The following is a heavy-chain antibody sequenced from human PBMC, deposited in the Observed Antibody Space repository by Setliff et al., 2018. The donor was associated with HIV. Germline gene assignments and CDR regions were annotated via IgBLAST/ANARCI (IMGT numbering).Heavy chain of an antibody. J-gene: IGHJ6*03. CDR1: GFTFDSYS. D-gene: IGHD2-15*01. Sequence: GGSLRLSCAPSGFTFDSYSIIWVRQAPGKGLEWVSYISGLGGGTIYYAASVRGRFTISRDDAEKSVYLQMNSLRAEDTAVYYCARAGVVEGYYYYYYMDVWGKGTTVTVSS. CDR3: ARAGVVEGYYYYYYMDV. V-gene: IGHV3-48*01. CDR2: ISGLGGGTI.